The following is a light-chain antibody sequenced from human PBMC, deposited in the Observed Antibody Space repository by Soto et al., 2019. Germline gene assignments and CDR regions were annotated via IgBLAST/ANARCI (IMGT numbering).Light chain of an antibody. CDR3: QQRRNWPPT. J-gene: IGKJ5*01. V-gene: IGKV3-11*01. CDR2: DAS. Sequence: EIVLTQSPGTLSLSPGERATLSCRASQSVSSNFLAWYQEKPGQAPRLLIYDASNRATGIPARFSGSGSGTDFTLTISSLEPEDFAVYYCQQRRNWPPTFGQGTRLENK. CDR1: QSVSSN.